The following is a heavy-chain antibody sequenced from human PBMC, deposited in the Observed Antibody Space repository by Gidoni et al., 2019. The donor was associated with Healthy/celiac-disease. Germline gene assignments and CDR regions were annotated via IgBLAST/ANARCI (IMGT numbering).Heavy chain of an antibody. CDR1: GYSFTSYW. Sequence: EVQLVQSGAEVKKPGESLKISCKGSGYSFTSYWIGWVRQMPGKGLEWMGIIYPGDSDTRYSPSFQGQVTISADKSISTAYLQWSSLKASDTAMYYCARQRQWLVLGYYYYYMDVWGKGTTVTVSS. CDR3: ARQRQWLVLGYYYYYMDV. J-gene: IGHJ6*03. D-gene: IGHD6-19*01. V-gene: IGHV5-51*01. CDR2: IYPGDSDT.